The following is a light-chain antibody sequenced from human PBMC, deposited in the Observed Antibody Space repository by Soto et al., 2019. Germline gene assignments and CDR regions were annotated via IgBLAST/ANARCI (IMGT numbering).Light chain of an antibody. CDR1: QSVSSY. CDR3: QQRSNLIT. V-gene: IGKV3-11*01. CDR2: DAS. J-gene: IGKJ5*01. Sequence: DIVMTQSPLSLPVTPGEPASISCRASQSVSSYLAWYQQKPGQAPRLLIYDASNRATGIPARISGSGSGTDFTLTISSLEPEDFAVYYCQQRSNLITFGQGTRLEIK.